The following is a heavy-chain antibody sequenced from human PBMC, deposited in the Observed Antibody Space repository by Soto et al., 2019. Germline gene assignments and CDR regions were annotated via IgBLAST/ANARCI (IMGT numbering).Heavy chain of an antibody. CDR2: IYYSGST. J-gene: IGHJ4*02. D-gene: IGHD6-13*01. CDR1: GGSISSSSCY. V-gene: IGHV4-39*07. Sequence: LEILSLTCTVSGGSISSSSCYWGWIRQPPGKGLEWIGTIYYSGSTYYNPSLKSRVTISVDTSKNQFSLKLNSVTAADTAVYYCASRHSSPYFDYWGQGTLVTVSS. CDR3: ASRHSSPYFDY.